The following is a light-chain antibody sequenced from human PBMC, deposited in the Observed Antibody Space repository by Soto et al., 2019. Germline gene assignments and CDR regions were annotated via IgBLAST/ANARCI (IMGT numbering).Light chain of an antibody. Sequence: DIQMTQSPSTLSASVGDRVTITCRASQSISGWLAWYQQKPGKAPNLLIYKASSLESGVPSRFSGSGSETEFTLTISSLQPDDFATYYCQQCKTYSWTFGQGTKVEIK. CDR1: QSISGW. CDR2: KAS. J-gene: IGKJ1*01. V-gene: IGKV1-5*03. CDR3: QQCKTYSWT.